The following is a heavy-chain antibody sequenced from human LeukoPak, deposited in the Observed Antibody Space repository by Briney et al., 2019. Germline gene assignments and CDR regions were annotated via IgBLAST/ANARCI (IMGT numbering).Heavy chain of an antibody. Sequence: PGRSLRLSCAASGFTFSTYGMHWVRQAPGKGLEWVAVISYNGSKIYYADSVKGRFTISRDTSKNTLYLQMSSLRAEDTAVYYCAKAWRAYGDYHTFDIWGQGTMVTVSS. D-gene: IGHD4-17*01. CDR3: AKAWRAYGDYHTFDI. CDR1: GFTFSTYG. V-gene: IGHV3-30*18. J-gene: IGHJ3*02. CDR2: ISYNGSKI.